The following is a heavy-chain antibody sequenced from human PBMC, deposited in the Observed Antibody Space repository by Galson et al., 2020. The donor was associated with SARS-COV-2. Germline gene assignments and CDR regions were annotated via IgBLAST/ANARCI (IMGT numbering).Heavy chain of an antibody. Sequence: SENLSLTCTVSGGSISTTSYFWGWIRQPPGKGLEWIGTIYYRGTTYYNPSLRSRVTISVDTSRNQFSLKLNSVTAADTAVYYCARRGGTVTTQHFDRWGRGTLVTVSS. D-gene: IGHD4-17*01. CDR2: IYYRGTT. V-gene: IGHV4-39*01. CDR1: GGSISTTSYF. CDR3: ARRGGTVTTQHFDR. J-gene: IGHJ2*01.